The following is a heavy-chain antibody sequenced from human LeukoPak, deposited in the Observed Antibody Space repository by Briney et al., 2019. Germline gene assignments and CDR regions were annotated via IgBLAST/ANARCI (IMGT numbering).Heavy chain of an antibody. J-gene: IGHJ6*03. CDR1: GGSISSGGGYY. V-gene: IGHV4-30-2*01. D-gene: IGHD3-3*01. CDR2: ISHSGST. CDR3: ARDQTYYDFWSGLGDYYYMDV. Sequence: PSQTLSLTCTVSGGSISSGGGYYWSWIRQPPGKVLEWIGYISHSGSTYYNPSLKSRVTISLDRSRNQFSLKLSSVIAADTAVYYCARDQTYYDFWSGLGDYYYMDVWGKGTTVTVSS.